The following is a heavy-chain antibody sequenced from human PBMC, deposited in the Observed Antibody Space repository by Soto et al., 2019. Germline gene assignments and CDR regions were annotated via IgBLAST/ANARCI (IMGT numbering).Heavy chain of an antibody. Sequence: GASVKVSCKSSGYPFTHYGITWVRQAPGQGLEWMGRISPIHGKANYAQKFQGRVTINRDTSASTAYMELSSLTSEDTAVYYCAREKWGSGSRWLDPWGQGTLVTVSS. V-gene: IGHV1-18*01. D-gene: IGHD6-19*01. J-gene: IGHJ5*02. CDR1: GYPFTHYG. CDR3: AREKWGSGSRWLDP. CDR2: ISPIHGKA.